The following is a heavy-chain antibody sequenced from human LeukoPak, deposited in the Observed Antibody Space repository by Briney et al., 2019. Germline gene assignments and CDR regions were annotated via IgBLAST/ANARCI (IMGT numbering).Heavy chain of an antibody. V-gene: IGHV3-72*01. J-gene: IGHJ3*02. CDR2: TRNKANSYTT. CDR3: ARTSGSCSGGAFDI. Sequence: GGPLRLSCGASGFTFSDHYMDWVRQAPGKGLEWVGRTRNKANSYTTEYAASVRGRFTFSRDDSKNSLAQQMNSRRTDDAAMYYCARTSGSCSGGAFDIWGQGTMVTVSS. D-gene: IGHD1-26*01. CDR1: GFTFSDHY.